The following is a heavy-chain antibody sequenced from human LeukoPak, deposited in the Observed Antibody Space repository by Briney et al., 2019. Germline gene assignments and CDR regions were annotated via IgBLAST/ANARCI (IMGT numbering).Heavy chain of an antibody. D-gene: IGHD3-9*01. CDR2: IYYSVST. CDR1: GGSISSSSYY. Sequence: PSLTLSLTCTVSGGSISSSSYYWGWIRQPPGKGLEWIGRIYYSVSTYYNPSLKSRVTMSVDTSKNQFSLKLSSVTAADTAVYYCARPQERGYDILTGYLFWGQGTLVTVSS. CDR3: ARPQERGYDILTGYLF. J-gene: IGHJ4*02. V-gene: IGHV4-39*01.